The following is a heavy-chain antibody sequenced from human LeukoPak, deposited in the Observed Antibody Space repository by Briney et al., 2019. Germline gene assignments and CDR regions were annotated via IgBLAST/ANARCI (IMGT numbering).Heavy chain of an antibody. CDR1: GFRFSSYA. Sequence: GGSLRLACAASGFRFSSYAMSWVRQAPGKGLEWVSAISGSGVSTYYADSVKGRFTVSRDNSKNTLYLQMNSLKTEDTAVYYCTTRPRTDAFDIWGQGTMVTVSS. V-gene: IGHV3-23*01. D-gene: IGHD1-14*01. CDR3: TTRPRTDAFDI. CDR2: ISGSGVST. J-gene: IGHJ3*02.